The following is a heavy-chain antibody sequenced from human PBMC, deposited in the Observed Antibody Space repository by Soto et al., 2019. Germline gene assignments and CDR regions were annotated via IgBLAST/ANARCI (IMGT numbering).Heavy chain of an antibody. CDR2: IYTSGST. V-gene: IGHV4-4*07. Sequence: KSSETLSLTCTVSGGSISSYYWSWIRQPAGKGLEWIGRIYTSGSTNYNPSLKSRVTMSVDTSKNQFSLKLSSVTAADTAVYYCARGTKKGHNLYYYYGMDVWGQGTTVTVSS. CDR3: ARGTKKGHNLYYYYGMDV. J-gene: IGHJ6*02. CDR1: GGSISSYY.